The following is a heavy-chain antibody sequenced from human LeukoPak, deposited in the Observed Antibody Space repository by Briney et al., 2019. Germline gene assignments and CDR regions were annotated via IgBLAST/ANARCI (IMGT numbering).Heavy chain of an antibody. CDR3: ARDRQDFWSGMDV. J-gene: IGHJ6*02. D-gene: IGHD3-3*01. V-gene: IGHV3-7*03. CDR2: IKQDGSEK. CDR1: GFTFSSYW. Sequence: GGSLRLSRAASGFTFSSYWMSWVRQAPGKGLEWVANIKQDGSEKYYVDSVKGRFTISRDNAKNSLYLQMNSLRAEDTAVYYCARDRQDFWSGMDVWGQGTTVTVSS.